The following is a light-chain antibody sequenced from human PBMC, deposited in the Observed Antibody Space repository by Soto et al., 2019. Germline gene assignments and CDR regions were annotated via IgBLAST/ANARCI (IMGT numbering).Light chain of an antibody. CDR3: LQHETYPRT. Sequence: IQVTQSTSSLSASVGDRITITCRSSQSISRYLNWYQQKPGKAPQRLIYGTSNLQTGVPSRFSGSGSGTEFTLTISSLQPEDFATYYCLQHETYPRTFGQGTKVDIK. CDR2: GTS. J-gene: IGKJ1*01. V-gene: IGKV1-17*01. CDR1: QSISRY.